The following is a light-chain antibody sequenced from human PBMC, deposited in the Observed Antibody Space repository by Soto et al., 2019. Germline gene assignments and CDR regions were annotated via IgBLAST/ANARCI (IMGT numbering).Light chain of an antibody. J-gene: IGLJ2*01. Sequence: QSVLTQPASVSGSPGQSITISCTGTSSDVGRYNYVSWYQHHPVKAPKLMIYEVSNRPSGVSNRFSGSKSGNTASLTISGLQAEDEADYYCSSYTYRSTLVFGGGTKLTVL. CDR3: SSYTYRSTLV. CDR1: SSDVGRYNY. V-gene: IGLV2-14*01. CDR2: EVS.